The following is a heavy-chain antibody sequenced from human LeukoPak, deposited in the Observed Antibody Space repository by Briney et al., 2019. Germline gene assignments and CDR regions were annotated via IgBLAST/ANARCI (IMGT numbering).Heavy chain of an antibody. Sequence: SETLSLTCTVSGGSISSYYWSWIRQPPGKGLEWIGYIYYSGSTNYNPSLKSRVTISVDTSKNQFSLQLNSVTPEDTAVYYCAREDRSYCTNGVCHVRKVDYWGQGTLVTVSS. D-gene: IGHD2-8*01. CDR3: AREDRSYCTNGVCHVRKVDY. V-gene: IGHV4-59*12. J-gene: IGHJ4*02. CDR1: GGSISSYY. CDR2: IYYSGST.